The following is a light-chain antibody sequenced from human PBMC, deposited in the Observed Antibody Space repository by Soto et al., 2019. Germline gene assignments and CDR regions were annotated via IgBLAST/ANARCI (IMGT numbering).Light chain of an antibody. CDR2: WAS. V-gene: IGKV4-1*01. CDR1: QSVLYSSNNKNY. Sequence: IVMTQSPDSLAVSLGERATINCKSSQSVLYSSNNKNYLAWYQQKPGQPPKLLIYWASTRESGVPDRFSGSGSGTDFTLTISSLQAEDEAVYYCQQYYSTPLTFGGGIKVEIX. CDR3: QQYYSTPLT. J-gene: IGKJ4*01.